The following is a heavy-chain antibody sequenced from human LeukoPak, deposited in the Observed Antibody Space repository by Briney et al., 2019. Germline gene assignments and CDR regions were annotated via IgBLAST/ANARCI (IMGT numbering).Heavy chain of an antibody. Sequence: GASVKVSCKASGYTFTSYDINWVRQATGQGLEWMGWMNPNSGNTGYAQKFQGRVTITADKSTSTAYMELSSLRSEDTAVYYCASRKKGSGTVGSVDYYYGMDVWGQGTTVTVSS. CDR2: MNPNSGNT. D-gene: IGHD3-10*01. J-gene: IGHJ6*02. CDR1: GYTFTSYD. CDR3: ASRKKGSGTVGSVDYYYGMDV. V-gene: IGHV1-8*01.